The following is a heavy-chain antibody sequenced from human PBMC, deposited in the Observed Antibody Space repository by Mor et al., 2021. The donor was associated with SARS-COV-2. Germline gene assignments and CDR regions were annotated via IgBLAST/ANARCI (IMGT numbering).Heavy chain of an antibody. Sequence: IRSKANSHATAYAASVNGRFTISRDDSKNTAYLQMNSLKTEDTAVYYCAILPLSTSAPTWGQGTLVTVSS. CDR2: IRSKANSHAT. CDR3: AILPLSTSAPT. J-gene: IGHJ4*02. V-gene: IGHV3-73*01.